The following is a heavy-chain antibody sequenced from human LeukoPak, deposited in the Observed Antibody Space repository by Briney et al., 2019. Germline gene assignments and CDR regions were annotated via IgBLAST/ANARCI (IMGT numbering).Heavy chain of an antibody. CDR3: TRESDWGSVDS. Sequence: PGGSLRLSCAASGFTFSSYSMNWVRQAPGKGLQWVSYISSSTSTIYYADSVKGRFTISRDNAKNSLFLQMNSLRDDDTAVYYCTRESDWGSVDSWGQGTLVTVSS. D-gene: IGHD7-27*01. CDR2: ISSSTSTI. V-gene: IGHV3-48*02. CDR1: GFTFSSYS. J-gene: IGHJ5*01.